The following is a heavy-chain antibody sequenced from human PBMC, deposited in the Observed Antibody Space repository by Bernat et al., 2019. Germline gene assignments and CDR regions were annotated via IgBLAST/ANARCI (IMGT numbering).Heavy chain of an antibody. V-gene: IGHV3-48*01. CDR1: GFTFSSYS. CDR3: ARDSPPPLAYFDY. Sequence: EVQLVESGGGLVQPGGSLRLSCAASGFTFSSYSMNWVRQAPGKGLGWVSYISSSSSTIYYADSVKGRFTISRDNAKNSLYLQMNSLRAEDTAVYYCARDSPPPLAYFDYWGQGTLVTVSS. J-gene: IGHJ4*02. D-gene: IGHD1-14*01. CDR2: ISSSSSTI.